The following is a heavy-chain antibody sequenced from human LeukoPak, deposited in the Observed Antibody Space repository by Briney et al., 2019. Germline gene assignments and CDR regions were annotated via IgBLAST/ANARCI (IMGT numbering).Heavy chain of an antibody. CDR1: GFSLSTSGVG. J-gene: IGHJ5*02. Sequence: SGPTLVKPTQTLTLTCTFSGFSLSTSGVGVGWIRQPPGKALEWLALIYWNDDKRYSPSLKGRLTITKDSSKNQVVLTMTNMDPVDTATYYCAHKTSYCTNGVCSLNWFDPWGQGTLVTVSS. CDR3: AHKTSYCTNGVCSLNWFDP. V-gene: IGHV2-5*01. CDR2: IYWNDDK. D-gene: IGHD2-8*01.